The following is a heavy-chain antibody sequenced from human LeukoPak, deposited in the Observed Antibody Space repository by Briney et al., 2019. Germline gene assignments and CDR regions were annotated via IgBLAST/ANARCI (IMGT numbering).Heavy chain of an antibody. J-gene: IGHJ5*02. D-gene: IGHD3-3*01. CDR2: IKGDGSVT. Sequence: GGSLRLSCAASGFSFRNAWLHWVRQAPGKGLVWVSRIKGDGSVTVYADSVKGRFTISRDNAKNTLYLQMNSLRVEDTAVYYCARSDWFDPWGQGTLVTVSS. V-gene: IGHV3-74*01. CDR1: GFSFRNAW. CDR3: ARSDWFDP.